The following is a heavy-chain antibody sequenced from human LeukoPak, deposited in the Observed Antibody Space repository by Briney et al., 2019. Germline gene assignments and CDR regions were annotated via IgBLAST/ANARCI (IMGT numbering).Heavy chain of an antibody. CDR2: IWYDGSNK. D-gene: IGHD3-22*01. V-gene: IGHV3-33*01. Sequence: GGSLRLSCAASGFTFSSYGMPWVRQAPGKGLEWVAVIWYDGSNKYYADSVKGRFTISRDNSKNTLYLQMNSLRAEDTAVYYCARDPSSYYDSSTYAPPDYWGQGTLVTVSS. CDR3: ARDPSSYYDSSTYAPPDY. CDR1: GFTFSSYG. J-gene: IGHJ4*02.